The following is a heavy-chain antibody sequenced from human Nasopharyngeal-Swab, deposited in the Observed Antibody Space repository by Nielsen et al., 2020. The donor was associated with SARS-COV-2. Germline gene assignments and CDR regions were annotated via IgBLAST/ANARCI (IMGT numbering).Heavy chain of an antibody. CDR1: GFTFRDYR. V-gene: IGHV3-21*01. CDR2: IGRYGTDI. D-gene: IGHD5-18*01. Sequence: GESLKISCAASGFTFRDYRMNWVRQAPGKGLEWVSSIGRYGTDIFHADSVKGRFSVFRDAANKSIYLQMRSLRAEDTAVYYCVRDGALIQLWLLPHALDIWGQGTLVTVSS. CDR3: VRDGALIQLWLLPHALDI. J-gene: IGHJ3*02.